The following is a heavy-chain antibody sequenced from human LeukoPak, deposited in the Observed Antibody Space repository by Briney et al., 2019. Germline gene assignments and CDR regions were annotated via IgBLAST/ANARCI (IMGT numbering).Heavy chain of an antibody. D-gene: IGHD2-2*01. CDR2: VNAGNGDT. CDR3: ARDARGLSSTSSTPDGMDV. Sequence: ASVKVSCKASGYAFTNYAVQWVRQAPGQRLEWMGWVNAGNGDTRYSPKLQGRVTIARDTSASTAYMELSSLTSEDTAVYYCARDARGLSSTSSTPDGMDVWGQGTTVTVSS. CDR1: GYAFTNYA. V-gene: IGHV1-3*01. J-gene: IGHJ6*02.